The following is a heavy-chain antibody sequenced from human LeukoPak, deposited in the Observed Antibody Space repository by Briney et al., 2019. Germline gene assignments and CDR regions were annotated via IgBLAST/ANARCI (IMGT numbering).Heavy chain of an antibody. CDR2: MKQDGSEK. CDR3: ARDRVWDFWTPLSDCAMDV. V-gene: IGHV3-7*03. Sequence: GGSLRLSCAASGFTFSSYWMSWVRQAPGKGLEWVANMKQDGSEKYYVDSVKGRFTISRDNAKNSLYLQMNSLRAEDTAVYFCARDRVWDFWTPLSDCAMDVWGQGTTVTVSS. J-gene: IGHJ6*02. D-gene: IGHD3/OR15-3a*01. CDR1: GFTFSSYW.